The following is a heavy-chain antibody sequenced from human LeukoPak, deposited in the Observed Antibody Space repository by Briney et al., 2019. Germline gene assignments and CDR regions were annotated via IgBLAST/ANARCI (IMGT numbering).Heavy chain of an antibody. V-gene: IGHV3-23*01. D-gene: IGHD1-14*01. Sequence: GGSLRLSCAASGFTFSDYAMSWVRQAPGTGLEWVSTISGSGGTTYYADSVKGRFTISRDNPKNTLYLQMNDLRPEDTAVYYCAKLHNLNCDYWGLGTLATVSS. CDR2: ISGSGGTT. J-gene: IGHJ4*02. CDR1: GFTFSDYA. CDR3: AKLHNLNCDY.